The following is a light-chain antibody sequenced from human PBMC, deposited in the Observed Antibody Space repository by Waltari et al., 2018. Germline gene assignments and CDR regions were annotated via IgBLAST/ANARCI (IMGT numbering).Light chain of an antibody. CDR3: QQFHTSPRT. J-gene: IGKJ4*01. Sequence: EIVLTQSPGTLSLSPGDRATLSCRASQSVSNNYLAWYQQIPGQTPRLLIYSASSRATGIPSRFSGSGSGTDFTLTITRLEPEDAAVYYCQQFHTSPRTFGGGTKVEVK. CDR1: QSVSNNY. V-gene: IGKV3-20*01. CDR2: SAS.